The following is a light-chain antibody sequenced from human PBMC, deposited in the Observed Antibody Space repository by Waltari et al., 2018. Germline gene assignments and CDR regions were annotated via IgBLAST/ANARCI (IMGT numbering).Light chain of an antibody. J-gene: IGKJ2*01. CDR1: ESINSY. CDR3: QQTYNTPHT. V-gene: IGKV1-39*01. CDR2: SAS. Sequence: DIQMTQSPSSLSASVGDRVTITCRASESINSYLNWFQQKPGKAPNLLIYSASSLQSGVPSRFSGSGSGTDFTLTISSLQPEDFATYYCQQTYNTPHTFGKGTKLEIK.